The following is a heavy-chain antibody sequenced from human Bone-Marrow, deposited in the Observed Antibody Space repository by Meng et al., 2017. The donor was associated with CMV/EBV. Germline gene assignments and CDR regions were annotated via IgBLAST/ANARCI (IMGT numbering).Heavy chain of an antibody. Sequence: GGSLRLSCGASGFSFSRYWMSWVRQAPGKGPEWVANIRQDAGEIYYVDSVKGRFTISRDNAKNSLYLQMNSLRPEDTAVYYCARDKVVGPTLCDYWGQGKLVTVYS. CDR3: ARDKVVGPTLCDY. D-gene: IGHD2-21*01. CDR2: IRQDAGEI. J-gene: IGHJ4*02. CDR1: GFSFSRYW. V-gene: IGHV3-7*01.